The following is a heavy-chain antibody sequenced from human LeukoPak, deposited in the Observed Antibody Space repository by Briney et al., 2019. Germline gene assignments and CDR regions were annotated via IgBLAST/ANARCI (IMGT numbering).Heavy chain of an antibody. CDR2: IYTSGST. Sequence: SETLSLTCTDPRGSISSYYWSWIRQPAGKGLEWIGRIYTSGSTNYNPSLKSRVTMSVGTSKNQFSLKLSSVTAADTAVYYCARSWAGSWSVIDYWGQGTLVTVSS. CDR1: RGSISSYY. J-gene: IGHJ4*02. CDR3: ARSWAGSWSVIDY. V-gene: IGHV4-4*07. D-gene: IGHD6-13*01.